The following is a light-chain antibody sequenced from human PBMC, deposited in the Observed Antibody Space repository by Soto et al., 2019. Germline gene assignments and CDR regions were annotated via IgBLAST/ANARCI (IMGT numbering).Light chain of an antibody. CDR2: GAS. V-gene: IGKV3-20*01. J-gene: IGKJ1*01. CDR3: QQYGSLPWT. Sequence: EIVLTQSPGTLSLSPGERATLSCRASQSVSSSYLAWYQQKPGQAPRPLIYGASSRAIGIADRLSGSGSGTDFTLAISTLEHEDFAVYYCQQYGSLPWTFGQGTKVEIK. CDR1: QSVSSSY.